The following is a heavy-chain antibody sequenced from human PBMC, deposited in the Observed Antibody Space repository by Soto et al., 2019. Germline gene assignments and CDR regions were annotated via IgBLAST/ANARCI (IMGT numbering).Heavy chain of an antibody. CDR3: AKGSPITMIVVVELDASDI. V-gene: IGHV3-48*03. D-gene: IGHD3-22*01. Sequence: GGSLRLSCAASGFTFSSYEMNWVRQAPGKGLEWVSYISSSGSTIYYADSVRGRFTISRDNSKNTLYLQMNSLRAEDTAVYYCAKGSPITMIVVVELDASDIWGQGPIVTVSS. CDR2: ISSSGSTI. J-gene: IGHJ3*02. CDR1: GFTFSSYE.